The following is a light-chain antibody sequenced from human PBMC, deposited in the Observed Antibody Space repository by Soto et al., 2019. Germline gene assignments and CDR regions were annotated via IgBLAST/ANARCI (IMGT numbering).Light chain of an antibody. CDR3: QKSYSNPLT. CDR1: QSISSY. Sequence: IQMSESPSSMSGSVADRVTITCRASQSISSYLNWYQQKPGKAPKLLIYAASSLQSGVPSRFSCSGSGRDFTLTISSLQPEDYATYYCQKSYSNPLTCGGGTKVDIK. CDR2: AAS. V-gene: IGKV1-39*01. J-gene: IGKJ4*02.